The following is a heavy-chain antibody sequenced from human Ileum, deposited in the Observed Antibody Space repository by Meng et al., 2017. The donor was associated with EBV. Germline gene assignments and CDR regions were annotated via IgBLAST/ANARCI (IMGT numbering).Heavy chain of an antibody. J-gene: IGHJ5*02. Sequence: QVRLKESGPGLGKPHQTPSLTCTVPGCSISSGGYYWSWSRQHPGKGLEWIGYIHSSGSTYYNPSLRSRLTISVDTSKNQFSLKLSSVTAADTAVYYCARASYGSGSPLGESWFDPWGQGTLVTVSS. CDR3: ARASYGSGSPLGESWFDP. CDR1: GCSISSGGYY. V-gene: IGHV4-31*03. D-gene: IGHD3-10*01. CDR2: IHSSGST.